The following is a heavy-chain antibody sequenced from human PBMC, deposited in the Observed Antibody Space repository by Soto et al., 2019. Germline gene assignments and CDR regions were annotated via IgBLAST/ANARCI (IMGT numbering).Heavy chain of an antibody. CDR3: AKAYLSSTSCYVYFDY. V-gene: IGHV3-9*01. D-gene: IGHD2-2*01. Sequence: EVQLVESGGGLVQPGRSLRLSCAASGFTFDDYAMHWVRQAPGKGLVWVSGISWNSGSIGYADSVKGRFTISRDNAKNALYLQMTSLRAEDTALYYCAKAYLSSTSCYVYFDYWGQGTLVTVSS. CDR1: GFTFDDYA. CDR2: ISWNSGSI. J-gene: IGHJ4*02.